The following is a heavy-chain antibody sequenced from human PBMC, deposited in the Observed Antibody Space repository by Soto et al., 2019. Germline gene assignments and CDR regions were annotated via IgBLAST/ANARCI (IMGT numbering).Heavy chain of an antibody. D-gene: IGHD3-3*01. Sequence: SETLSLTCTVSGGSISSYYWSWIRQPPGKGLEWIGYIYYSGSTNYNPSLKSRVTISVDTSKNQFSLKLSSVTAADTAVYYCARGGPSRITIFGVVIGSWFDPWGQGTLV. CDR1: GGSISSYY. CDR2: IYYSGST. J-gene: IGHJ5*02. CDR3: ARGGPSRITIFGVVIGSWFDP. V-gene: IGHV4-59*01.